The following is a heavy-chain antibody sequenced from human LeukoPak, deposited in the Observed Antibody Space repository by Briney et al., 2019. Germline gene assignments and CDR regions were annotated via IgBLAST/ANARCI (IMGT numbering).Heavy chain of an antibody. V-gene: IGHV1-2*02. Sequence: GASVKVSCKASGYTFSGFYIHWVRQAPGQGLEWMGWINPNSGVTNYAQKFQGRVTMTRDTSISTAYMELSRLRSDDTAVYYCARALYGSGSSYYYYYMDVWGKGTTVTISS. CDR2: INPNSGVT. J-gene: IGHJ6*03. D-gene: IGHD3-10*01. CDR1: GYTFSGFY. CDR3: ARALYGSGSSYYYYYMDV.